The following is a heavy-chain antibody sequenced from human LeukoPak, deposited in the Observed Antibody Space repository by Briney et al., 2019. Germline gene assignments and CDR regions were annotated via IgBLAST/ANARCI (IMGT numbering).Heavy chain of an antibody. V-gene: IGHV3-33*01. CDR2: IWYDGSNK. Sequence: RGSLRLSCAASGFTFSSYGMHWVRQAPGKGLEWVAVIWYDGSNKYYADSVKGRFTISRDNSKNTLYLQMNSLRAEDTAVYYCARDGMYYYDSSGCRFDPWGQGTLVTVSS. D-gene: IGHD3-22*01. CDR3: ARDGMYYYDSSGCRFDP. J-gene: IGHJ5*02. CDR1: GFTFSSYG.